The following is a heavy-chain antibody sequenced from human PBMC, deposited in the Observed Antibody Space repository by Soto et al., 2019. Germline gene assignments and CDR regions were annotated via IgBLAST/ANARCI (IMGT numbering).Heavy chain of an antibody. CDR2: ISSSSSTI. Sequence: GGSLRLSCAASGFTFSSYSMNWVRQAPGKGLEWVSYISSSSSTIYYADSVKGRFTISRDNAKNSLYLQMNSLRAEDTAVYYCASDCSSTSCYPYYYMDVWGKGPTVTVSS. D-gene: IGHD2-2*01. V-gene: IGHV3-48*01. CDR3: ASDCSSTSCYPYYYMDV. J-gene: IGHJ6*03. CDR1: GFTFSSYS.